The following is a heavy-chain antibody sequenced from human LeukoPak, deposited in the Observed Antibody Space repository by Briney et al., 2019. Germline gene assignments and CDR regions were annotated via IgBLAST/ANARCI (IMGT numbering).Heavy chain of an antibody. CDR1: GGSISSGGYY. D-gene: IGHD3-9*01. Sequence: PSETLSLTCTVSGGSISSGGYYWSWIRQPPGKGLEWIGYIYHSGSTYYNPSLKSRVTISVDRSKNQFSLKLSSVTAADTAVYYCERYHPILTIFTWGQGTLVTVSS. CDR3: ERYHPILTIFT. J-gene: IGHJ5*02. V-gene: IGHV4-30-2*01. CDR2: IYHSGST.